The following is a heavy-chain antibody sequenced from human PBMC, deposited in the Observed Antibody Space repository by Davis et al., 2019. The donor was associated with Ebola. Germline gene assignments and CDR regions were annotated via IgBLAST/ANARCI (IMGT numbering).Heavy chain of an antibody. CDR1: GYTFNGYH. D-gene: IGHD3-16*01. Sequence: ASVKVSCKASGYTFNGYHIHWVRQAPGQGLEWMGRIIPNSGATKYAQKFQGRVTMTRDTSISTAYMELSSLTSDDTAVYYCARDDYVWGSPPFFDSWGQGTLVTVSS. CDR2: IIPNSGAT. V-gene: IGHV1-2*06. CDR3: ARDDYVWGSPPFFDS. J-gene: IGHJ4*02.